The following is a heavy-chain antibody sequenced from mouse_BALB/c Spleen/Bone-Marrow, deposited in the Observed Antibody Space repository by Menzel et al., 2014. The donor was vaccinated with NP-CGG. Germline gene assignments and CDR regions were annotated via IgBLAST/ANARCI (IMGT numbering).Heavy chain of an antibody. CDR2: IYPGDGDT. D-gene: IGHD2-1*01. CDR1: GYAFSSSW. J-gene: IGHJ1*01. V-gene: IGHV1-82*01. CDR3: ARHAYGNSYWYFDV. Sequence: QVHVKQSGPELVKPGASVKISCKASGYAFSSSWMSWVKQRPGQGLEWIGRIYPGDGDTNYNGKFKGKATLTADKSSSTAYMQLSSLTSVDSAVYFCARHAYGNSYWYFDVWGAGTTVTVSS.